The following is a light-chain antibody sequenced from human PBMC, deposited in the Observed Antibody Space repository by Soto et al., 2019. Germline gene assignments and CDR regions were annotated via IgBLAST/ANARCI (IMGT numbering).Light chain of an antibody. V-gene: IGKV3-15*01. CDR2: GAS. CDR3: QQYLTWPPT. CDR1: QSVHSA. J-gene: IGKJ1*01. Sequence: EKVMTQSPGTLSVSPGERATLSCRASQSVHSALDWYQQKPGQVPRLLIYGASTRATGIPARFSGSGSGTEFTLTISSLQSEDFAVYYCQQYLTWPPTCGQGTKVE.